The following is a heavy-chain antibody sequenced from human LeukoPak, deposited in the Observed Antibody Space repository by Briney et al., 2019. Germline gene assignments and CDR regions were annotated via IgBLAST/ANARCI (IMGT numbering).Heavy chain of an antibody. J-gene: IGHJ4*02. CDR3: ARGTIFFDY. D-gene: IGHD3-9*01. CDR1: GGSIGSGGYY. V-gene: IGHV4-61*02. Sequence: PSETLSLTCTVSGGSIGSGGYYWSWIRQPAGKGLEWIGRIYASGKTNYNPSLKSRVTISVDTSKNQFSLKLSSVTAADTAVYYCARGTIFFDYWGQGTLVTVSS. CDR2: IYASGKT.